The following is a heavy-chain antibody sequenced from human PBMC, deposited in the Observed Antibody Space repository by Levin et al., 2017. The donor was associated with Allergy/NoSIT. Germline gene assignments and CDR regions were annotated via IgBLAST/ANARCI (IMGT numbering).Heavy chain of an antibody. V-gene: IGHV4-34*01. Sequence: SCAVYGGSFSDYYWSWIRQPPGKGLEWIGEINHSGSTNDNPSLKSRVTISVDTSKNQFSLKLSSVTAADTAVYYCARGWNDPAYWGQGTLVTVSS. CDR3: ARGWNDPAY. J-gene: IGHJ4*02. CDR2: INHSGST. CDR1: GGSFSDYY. D-gene: IGHD1-1*01.